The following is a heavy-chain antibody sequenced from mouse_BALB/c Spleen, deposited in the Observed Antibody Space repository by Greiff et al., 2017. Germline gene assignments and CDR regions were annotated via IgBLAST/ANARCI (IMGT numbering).Heavy chain of an antibody. CDR3: ARDTMITTGAMDY. CDR1: GYTFSSYW. J-gene: IGHJ4*01. CDR2: ILPGSGST. V-gene: IGHV1-9*01. Sequence: QVQLKESGAELMKPGASVKISCKATGYTFSSYWIEWVKQRPGHGLEWIGEILPGSGSTNYNEKFKGKATFTADTSSNTAYMQLSSLTSEDSAVYYCARDTMITTGAMDYWGQGTSVTVSS. D-gene: IGHD2-4*01.